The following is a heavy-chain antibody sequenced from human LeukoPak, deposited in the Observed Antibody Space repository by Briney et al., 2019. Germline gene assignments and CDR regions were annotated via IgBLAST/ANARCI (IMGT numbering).Heavy chain of an antibody. CDR3: ARAPLRFLEWLLAY. Sequence: GGSLRLSCAASGFTFSSYAMHRVRQAPGKGLKWVAVISYDGSNKYYADSVKGRFTISRDNSKNTLYLQMNSLRAEDTAVYYCARAPLRFLEWLLAYWGQGTLVTVSS. D-gene: IGHD3-3*01. CDR1: GFTFSSYA. CDR2: ISYDGSNK. J-gene: IGHJ4*02. V-gene: IGHV3-30-3*01.